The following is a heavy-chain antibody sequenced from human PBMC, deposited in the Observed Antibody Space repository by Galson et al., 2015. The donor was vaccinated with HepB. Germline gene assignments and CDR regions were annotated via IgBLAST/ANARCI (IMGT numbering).Heavy chain of an antibody. J-gene: IGHJ6*03. CDR1: GGTFSSYT. D-gene: IGHD2-2*01. CDR3: ARSGDIVVVPVGGYYYYMDV. Sequence: SVKVSCKASGGTFSSYTISWVRQAPGQGLEWMGGIIPIFGTANYAQKFQGRVMITADESTSTAYMELSSLRSEDTAVYYCARSGDIVVVPVGGYYYYMDVWGKGTTVTVSS. V-gene: IGHV1-69*13. CDR2: IIPIFGTA.